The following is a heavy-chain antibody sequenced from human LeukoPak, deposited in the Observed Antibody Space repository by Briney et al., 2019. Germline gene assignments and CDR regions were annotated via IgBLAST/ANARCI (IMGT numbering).Heavy chain of an antibody. Sequence: SGTLSLTCAVYGGSFSGYYWRWIHRSPGKGLECIGQTHHSGSAKYSPSLKSRVTISVDASKHQFTLKLSSVTAADTAVYYCARQPAGDYVSDYWGQGTLVTVSS. CDR2: THHSGSA. CDR1: GGSFSGYY. V-gene: IGHV4-34*01. J-gene: IGHJ4*02. CDR3: ARQPAGDYVSDY. D-gene: IGHD4-17*01.